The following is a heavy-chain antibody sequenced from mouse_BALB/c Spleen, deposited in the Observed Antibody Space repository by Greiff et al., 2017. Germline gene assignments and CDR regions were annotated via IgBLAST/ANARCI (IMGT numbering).Heavy chain of an antibody. J-gene: IGHJ4*01. V-gene: IGHV1-7*01. CDR1: GYTFTSYW. D-gene: IGHD2-10*01. CDR2: INPSTGYT. CDR3: ARAYYGNYEDAMDY. Sequence: QVQLQQSGAELAKPGASVKMSCKASGYTFTSYWMHWVKQRPGQGLEWIGYINPSTGYTEYNQKFKDKATLTADKSSSTAYMQLSSLTSEDSAVYYCARAYYGNYEDAMDYWGQGTSVTVSS.